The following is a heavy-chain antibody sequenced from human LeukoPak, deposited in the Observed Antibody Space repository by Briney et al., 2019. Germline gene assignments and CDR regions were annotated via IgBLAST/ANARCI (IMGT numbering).Heavy chain of an antibody. V-gene: IGHV5-51*01. CDR3: AIMCNSGWGLLY. CDR2: INPADSTT. D-gene: IGHD5-12*01. J-gene: IGHJ4*02. CDR1: GYTFNKLW. Sequence: GESLKISCTGSGYTFNKLWIVWVRQMTGKGLEWLGSINPADSTTEYNPSFQGLVSFSADYSISSAYLQWSGLEASDTAKYYCAIMCNSGWGLLYWGPGTQVTVSS.